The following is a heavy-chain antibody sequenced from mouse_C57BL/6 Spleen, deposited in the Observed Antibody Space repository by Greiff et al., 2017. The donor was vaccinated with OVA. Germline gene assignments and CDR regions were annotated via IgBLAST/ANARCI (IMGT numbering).Heavy chain of an antibody. V-gene: IGHV1-26*01. CDR2: INPNNGGT. Sequence: EVQLQQSGPELVKPGASVKISCTASGYTFTDYYMNWVKQSHGKSLEWICDINPNNGGTSYNQTFKGKATLTVDKSSSTAYMELRSQTSEDSAVYYCARFSSGYGGDYAMDYWGQGTSVTVSS. D-gene: IGHD3-2*02. CDR1: GYTFTDYY. J-gene: IGHJ4*01. CDR3: ARFSSGYGGDYAMDY.